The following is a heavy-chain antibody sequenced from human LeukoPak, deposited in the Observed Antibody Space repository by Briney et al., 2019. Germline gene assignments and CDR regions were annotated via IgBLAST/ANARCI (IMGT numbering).Heavy chain of an antibody. Sequence: ASVNVSCKSSGFTFNDHYIHWVRQGPGQGLEWMGYISPHSTFTSSPQEFQGRVTMTRDASMSTAYMELTRLTSDDTAVYYCVREGEGPLSKDFDYWGQGTLVTVSS. J-gene: IGHJ4*02. D-gene: IGHD2/OR15-2a*01. CDR1: GFTFNDHY. CDR2: ISPHSTFT. CDR3: VREGEGPLSKDFDY. V-gene: IGHV1-2*02.